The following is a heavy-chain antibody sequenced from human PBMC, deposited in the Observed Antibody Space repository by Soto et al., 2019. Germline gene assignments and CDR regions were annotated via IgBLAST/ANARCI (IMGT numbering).Heavy chain of an antibody. CDR2: ISSSGAST. CDR3: EKGPTIFGVVISYSFYYGLDV. J-gene: IGHJ6*02. D-gene: IGHD3-3*01. Sequence: EVQLLESGGGLVQPGGSLRLSCAASRLTFSSYAMSWVRQAPRKGLEWVSAISSSGASTYSADSVKGRFTISRDNSKNTLYLQMNSLRAEDTAVYYCEKGPTIFGVVISYSFYYGLDVWGQGTTVTVSS. CDR1: RLTFSSYA. V-gene: IGHV3-23*01.